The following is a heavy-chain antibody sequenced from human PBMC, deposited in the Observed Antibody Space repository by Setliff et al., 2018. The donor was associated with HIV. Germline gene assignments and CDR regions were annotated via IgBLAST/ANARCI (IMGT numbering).Heavy chain of an antibody. V-gene: IGHV3-7*03. CDR3: ARVRGRDRPSITDY. J-gene: IGHJ4*02. CDR1: GFTFSSYW. CDR2: IKQDGSEK. Sequence: PGGSLRLSCAASGFTFSSYWMNWVRQAPGKGLEWVANIKQDGSEKYHVDSVKGRFTISRDNAKNSLYLQINSLRGEDTAVYYCARVRGRDRPSITDYWGQGTLVTVSS. D-gene: IGHD2-21*02.